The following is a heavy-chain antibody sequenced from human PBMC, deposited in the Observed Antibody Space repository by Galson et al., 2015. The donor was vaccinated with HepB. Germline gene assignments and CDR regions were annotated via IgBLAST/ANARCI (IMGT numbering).Heavy chain of an antibody. CDR1: GYTFTAYP. CDR3: ARVPPGAGTLDP. J-gene: IGHJ5*02. Sequence: SVKVSCKASGYTFTAYPIHWVRQAPGQRLECMGWINAGNGNTKYSENFQGRVTITRDTSASTAYLELTSLRSEDTAVYYCARVPPGAGTLDPWGQGTLVTVSS. V-gene: IGHV1-3*01. CDR2: INAGNGNT. D-gene: IGHD6-19*01.